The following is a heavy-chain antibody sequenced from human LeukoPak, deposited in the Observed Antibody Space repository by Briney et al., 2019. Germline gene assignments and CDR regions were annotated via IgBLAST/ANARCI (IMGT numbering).Heavy chain of an antibody. J-gene: IGHJ4*02. CDR2: IIPILGIA. CDR1: GGTFSSYT. D-gene: IGHD5-18*01. V-gene: IGHV1-69*04. CDR3: ARDAEGGDTAMVPFDY. Sequence: SVKVSCKASGGTFSSYTISWVRQAPGQGLEWMGRIIPILGIANYAQKFQGRVTITADKSTCTAYMELSSLRSEDTAVYYCARDAEGGDTAMVPFDYWGQGTLVTVSS.